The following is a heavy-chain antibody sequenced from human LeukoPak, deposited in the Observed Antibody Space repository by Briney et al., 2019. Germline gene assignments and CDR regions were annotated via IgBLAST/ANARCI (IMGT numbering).Heavy chain of an antibody. D-gene: IGHD3-10*01. Sequence: SETLSLTCTVSGYPINRGYYWGWIRQPPGKGLEWIVSSYYNENSFYNPSLKSRVTISVDRSKNQFSLRLRSVTAADTAVYYCARVLDYYGSGTRDFDYWGQGILVTVSS. V-gene: IGHV4-38-2*02. J-gene: IGHJ4*02. CDR3: ARVLDYYGSGTRDFDY. CDR2: SYYNENS. CDR1: GYPINRGYY.